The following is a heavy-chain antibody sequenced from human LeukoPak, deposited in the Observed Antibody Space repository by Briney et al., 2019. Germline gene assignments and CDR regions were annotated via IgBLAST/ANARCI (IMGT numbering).Heavy chain of an antibody. CDR2: IGGSGGNT. Sequence: GGSLRLSCAASGFTFSNYAMSWVRQAPGKGLEWVSAIGGSGGNTYYADSVKGRFTVSRDNSKNTLYLQMNSLRAEDTAVYYCAKALTMIVVVITTPFDYWGQGTLVTVSS. D-gene: IGHD3-22*01. CDR3: AKALTMIVVVITTPFDY. V-gene: IGHV3-23*01. J-gene: IGHJ4*02. CDR1: GFTFSNYA.